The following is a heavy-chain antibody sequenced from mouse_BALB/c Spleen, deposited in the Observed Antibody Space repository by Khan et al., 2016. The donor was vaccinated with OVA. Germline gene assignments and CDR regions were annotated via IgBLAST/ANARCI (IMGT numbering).Heavy chain of an antibody. D-gene: IGHD2-10*01. V-gene: IGHV1-20*02. CDR1: GYSFTGYF. J-gene: IGHJ2*01. Sequence: VQLKQSGPELVKPGASVKISCKASGYSFTGYFMNWVMQSHGKSLEWIGRINPYNGDTFYNQKFKGTATLTVDKSSSTAHMELRSLASEDSAVYYCARSPYYGNCFDYWGQGTTLTVSS. CDR2: INPYNGDT. CDR3: ARSPYYGNCFDY.